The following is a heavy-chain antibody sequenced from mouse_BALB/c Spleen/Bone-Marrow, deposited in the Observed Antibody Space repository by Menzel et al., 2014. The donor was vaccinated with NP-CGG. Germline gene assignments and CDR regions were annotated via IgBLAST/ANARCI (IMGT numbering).Heavy chain of an antibody. V-gene: IGHV4-1*02. D-gene: IGHD1-1*01. CDR2: INPDSSTV. Sequence: EVHLVESGGGLVQPGGSLKLSCAASGFDSSGYWMSWVRQAPGKGLEWIGEINPDSSTVNYTPSLKDKFIISRDNAKNTLYLQMSKVRSEDTALYYCARLGYYGTMDYWGQGTSVTVSS. CDR1: GFDSSGYW. J-gene: IGHJ4*01. CDR3: ARLGYYGTMDY.